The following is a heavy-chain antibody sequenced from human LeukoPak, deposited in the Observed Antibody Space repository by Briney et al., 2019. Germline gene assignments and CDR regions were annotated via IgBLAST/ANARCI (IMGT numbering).Heavy chain of an antibody. Sequence: GGSLRLSCTGSGFTFGVFAMNWVRQAPGKGLEWVSSISSSSSYIYYADSVRGRFTISRDNAKNSLYLQMNSLRAEDTAVYYCARDTGAYYDSGGLDYWGQGTLVTVSS. CDR2: ISSSSSYI. V-gene: IGHV3-21*01. J-gene: IGHJ4*02. D-gene: IGHD3-22*01. CDR3: ARDTGAYYDSGGLDY. CDR1: GFTFGVFA.